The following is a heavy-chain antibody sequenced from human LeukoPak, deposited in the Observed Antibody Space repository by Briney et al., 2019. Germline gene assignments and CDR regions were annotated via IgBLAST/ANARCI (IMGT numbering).Heavy chain of an antibody. CDR1: GFTFSSYA. J-gene: IGHJ4*02. V-gene: IGHV3-23*01. D-gene: IGHD5-12*01. CDR3: ARGDVDIVATIIGGNFDY. Sequence: GGSLRLSCAASGFTFSSYAMSWVRQAPGKGVKWVSTINGSAGITYYVDSVKGRFTISRDNAKNSLYLQMNSLRDEDTAVYYCARGDVDIVATIIGGNFDYWGQGTLVTVSS. CDR2: INGSAGIT.